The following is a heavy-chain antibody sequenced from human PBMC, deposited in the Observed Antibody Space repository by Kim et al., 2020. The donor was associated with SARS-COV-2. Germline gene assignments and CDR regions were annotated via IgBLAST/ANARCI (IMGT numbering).Heavy chain of an antibody. Sequence: GGSLRLSCAASGFTFDDYAMHWVRQAPGKGLEWVSGISWNSDSIGYADSVKGRFTISRDNAKNSPYLQMNSLRAEDTALYYCAKGRDGYLDYWGQGTLVTVSS. CDR2: ISWNSDSI. J-gene: IGHJ4*02. CDR3: AKGRDGYLDY. CDR1: GFTFDDYA. V-gene: IGHV3-9*01.